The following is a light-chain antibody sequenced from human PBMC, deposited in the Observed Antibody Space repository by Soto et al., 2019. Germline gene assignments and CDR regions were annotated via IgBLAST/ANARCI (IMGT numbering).Light chain of an antibody. CDR1: SSDDGGYNY. Sequence: QSALTKPASVSGSPGQSITISCTGTSSDDGGYNYVSWYQQHPGKAPKLMIYEVSNRPSGVSNRFSGSKSGNTASLTISGLQAEDEADYYCSSYTSSSIDDVFGTGTQLTVL. CDR3: SSYTSSSIDDV. J-gene: IGLJ1*01. V-gene: IGLV2-14*01. CDR2: EVS.